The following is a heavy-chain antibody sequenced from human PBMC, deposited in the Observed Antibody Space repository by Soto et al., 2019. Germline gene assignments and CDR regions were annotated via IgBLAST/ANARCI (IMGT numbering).Heavy chain of an antibody. Sequence: EVQLVESGGGLVQSGGSLRLSCTASGYVFRSYWMHWVRQAPGKGLVWVSRITNDGTTPNADSVKGRFTISRDNSKNTLYLQMNSLRAEDTAVYYCARGVIVDCGQGTLVTVSS. V-gene: IGHV3-74*01. CDR3: ARGVIVD. CDR2: ITNDGTTP. CDR1: GYVFRSYW. D-gene: IGHD3-16*02. J-gene: IGHJ4*02.